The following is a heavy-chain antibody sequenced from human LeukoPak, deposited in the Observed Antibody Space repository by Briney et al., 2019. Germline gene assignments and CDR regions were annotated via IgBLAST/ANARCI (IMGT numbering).Heavy chain of an antibody. CDR2: IYYSGST. CDR3: ARETDVAGQRRDY. J-gene: IGHJ4*02. CDR1: GGSISSSSYY. D-gene: IGHD6-19*01. V-gene: IGHV4-39*07. Sequence: SETLSLTCTVSGGSISSSSYYWGWIRQPPGKGLEWIGSIYYSGSTYYNPSLKSRVTISVDTSKNQFSLKLSSVTAADTAVYYCARETDVAGQRRDYWGQGTLVTVSS.